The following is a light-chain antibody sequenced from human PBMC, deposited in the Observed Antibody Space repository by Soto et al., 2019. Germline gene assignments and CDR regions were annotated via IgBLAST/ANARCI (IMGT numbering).Light chain of an antibody. CDR1: QTVSSN. V-gene: IGKV3-15*01. J-gene: IGKJ4*01. CDR3: QPYNNWPLT. Sequence: EIVLTQSPGTLSLSPGERATLSCRASQTVSSNLAWYQQKLGQVPRLLIYDTSTRATGVPTRFSGSRSGAEFTLTINSLQSEDFAVYYCQPYNNWPLTFGGGTKVDIK. CDR2: DTS.